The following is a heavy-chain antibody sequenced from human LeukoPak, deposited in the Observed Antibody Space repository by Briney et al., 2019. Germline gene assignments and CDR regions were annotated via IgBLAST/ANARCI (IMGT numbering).Heavy chain of an antibody. CDR3: AREYYYDSSGYYPPHAFDI. CDR1: GGSISTYY. Sequence: SETLSLTCTVSGGSISTYYWSWIRQPPGKALEWIGYIYYSGSTNYNPSLKSRVTISVDTSKKQFSLKLRSVTAADTAVYYCAREYYYDSSGYYPPHAFDIWGQGTMVTVSS. CDR2: IYYSGST. V-gene: IGHV4-59*01. D-gene: IGHD3-22*01. J-gene: IGHJ3*02.